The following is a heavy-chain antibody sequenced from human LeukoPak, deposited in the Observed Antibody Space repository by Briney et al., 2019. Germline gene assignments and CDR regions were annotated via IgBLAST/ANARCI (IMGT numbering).Heavy chain of an antibody. CDR2: ISNDGGTK. V-gene: IGHV3-30*09. Sequence: GGSLRLSCAASGVSFNSYAIHWARQAPGKGLEWVAVISNDGGTKYYADSVKGRFAISRDNAKNTLYLQMNSVTTEDTAVYYCARDRTVGAHYTYFDSWGQGTLVTVS. CDR3: ARDRTVGAHYTYFDS. CDR1: GVSFNSYA. J-gene: IGHJ4*02. D-gene: IGHD1-26*01.